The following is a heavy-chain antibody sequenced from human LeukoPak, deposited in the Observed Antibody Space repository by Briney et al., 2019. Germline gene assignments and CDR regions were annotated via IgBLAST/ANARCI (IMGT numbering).Heavy chain of an antibody. CDR2: IYVTGT. V-gene: IGHV4-4*09. J-gene: IGHJ6*03. CDR3: ARLSLAPYYYYMDV. Sequence: PSETLSLTCTVSGGSIGTYYWSWIRQSPGKGLEWIGYIYVTGTRYNPSLKSRVTISVDTSKNQFSLKLSSVTAADTAVYYCARLSLAPYYYYMDVWGKGTTVTVSS. CDR1: GGSIGTYY.